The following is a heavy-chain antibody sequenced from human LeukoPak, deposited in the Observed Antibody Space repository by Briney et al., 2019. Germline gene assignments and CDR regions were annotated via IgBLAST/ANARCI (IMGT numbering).Heavy chain of an antibody. V-gene: IGHV3-21*01. CDR2: ISSSSSYI. Sequence: PGGSLRLSCAASGFTFSSYSMNWVRQAPGKGLEWVSSISSSSSYIYYADSVKGRFTISRDNAKNSLYLQMNSLRAEDTAVYYCARDHLGRLVYAFDIWGQGTMVTVSS. D-gene: IGHD6-6*01. CDR1: GFTFSSYS. J-gene: IGHJ3*02. CDR3: ARDHLGRLVYAFDI.